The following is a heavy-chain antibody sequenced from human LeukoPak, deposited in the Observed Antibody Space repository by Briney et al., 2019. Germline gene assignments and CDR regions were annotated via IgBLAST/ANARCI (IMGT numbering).Heavy chain of an antibody. J-gene: IGHJ4*02. V-gene: IGHV5-51*01. CDR2: IYPGDSDT. D-gene: IGHD4-17*01. CDR3: ARLITYGDYNYFDY. Sequence: GESLKISYKASGYSFTSYWIGWVRQIPGKGLEWMGIIYPGDSDTRYNQSFQGHVTISADKSISTAYLQWSSLKASDTAMYYCARLITYGDYNYFDYWGQGTLVTVSS. CDR1: GYSFTSYW.